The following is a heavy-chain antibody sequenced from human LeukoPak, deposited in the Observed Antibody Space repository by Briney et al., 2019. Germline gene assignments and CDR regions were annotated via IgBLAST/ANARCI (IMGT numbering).Heavy chain of an antibody. D-gene: IGHD3-10*01. CDR1: GYSFTTYW. J-gene: IGHJ3*02. CDR3: ARPMVRGQVRAFDI. CDR2: IYPGDSDT. V-gene: IGHV5-51*01. Sequence: GESLKISCKGSGYSFTTYWIGWVRQMPGKGLEWGGIIYPGDSDTRYSPSFQGQFTISADKSISTAYLQWRSLKDSDTAMYYCARPMVRGQVRAFDIWGQGTMVTVSS.